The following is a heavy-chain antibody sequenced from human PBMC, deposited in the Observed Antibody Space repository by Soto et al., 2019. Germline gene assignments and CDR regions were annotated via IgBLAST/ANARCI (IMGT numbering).Heavy chain of an antibody. D-gene: IGHD2-2*01. Sequence: ASVKVSCKASGYTFTSYDINWVRQATGQGLEWMGWMNPNSGNTGYAQKFQGRVTMTRNTSISTAYMELSSLRSEDTAVHYCARGGEDIVVVPAAMPPYYYYYYMDVWGKGTTVTVSS. J-gene: IGHJ6*03. CDR3: ARGGEDIVVVPAAMPPYYYYYYMDV. V-gene: IGHV1-8*01. CDR1: GYTFTSYD. CDR2: MNPNSGNT.